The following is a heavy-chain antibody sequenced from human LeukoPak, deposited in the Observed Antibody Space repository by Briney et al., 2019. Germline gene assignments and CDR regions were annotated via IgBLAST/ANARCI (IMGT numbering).Heavy chain of an antibody. CDR3: ARDNSVGDIAWWFDP. J-gene: IGHJ5*02. V-gene: IGHV1-8*03. CDR1: GYTFTSYD. CDR2: MNPNSGNT. Sequence: ASVKVSCKASGYTFTSYDINWVRQATGRGLEWMGWMNPNSGNTGYAQKFQGRVTITRNTSISTAYMELSSLRSEDTAVYYCARDNSVGDIAWWFDPWGQGTLVTVSS. D-gene: IGHD3-16*02.